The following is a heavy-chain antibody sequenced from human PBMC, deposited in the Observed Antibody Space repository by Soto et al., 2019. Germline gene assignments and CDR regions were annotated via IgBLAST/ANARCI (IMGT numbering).Heavy chain of an antibody. CDR2: IKQDGSEK. J-gene: IGHJ4*02. V-gene: IGHV3-7*03. CDR3: ARDVVGATPYYFDY. Sequence: PGGSLRLSCAASGFTFSSYWMSWARQAPGKGLEWVANIKQDGSEKYYVDSVKGRFTISRDNAKNSLYLQMNSLRAEDTAVYYCARDVVGATPYYFDYWGQGTLVTVSS. D-gene: IGHD1-26*01. CDR1: GFTFSSYW.